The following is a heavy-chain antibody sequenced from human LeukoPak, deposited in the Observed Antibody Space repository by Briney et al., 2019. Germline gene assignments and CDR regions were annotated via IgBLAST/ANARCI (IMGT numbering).Heavy chain of an antibody. V-gene: IGHV4-4*02. CDR3: ASPRAERSTWYAVDY. CDR1: GGSISRSNW. Sequence: SETLSLTCAVSGGSISRSNWWSGVRQSPGKGLEWIGEIYDNGSTNYNPSLKSRVTISVDKSKNQFSLKLNSVTAADTAVYYCASPRAERSTWYAVDYWGQGTLVTVSA. CDR2: IYDNGST. J-gene: IGHJ4*02. D-gene: IGHD6-13*01.